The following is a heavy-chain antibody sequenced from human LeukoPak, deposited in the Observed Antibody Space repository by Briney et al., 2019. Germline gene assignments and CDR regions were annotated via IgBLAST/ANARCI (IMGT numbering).Heavy chain of an antibody. CDR3: AKDSRSSNYYYGLDV. Sequence: PGGSLRLSCAASGFPFSSYGMHWVRQAPGKGLEWVSFISYDGANKYYADSVKGRFTISRDNSKNTLYLQMNSLRGDDTGMYFCAKDSRSSNYYYGLDVWGQGTTVTVSS. J-gene: IGHJ6*02. V-gene: IGHV3-30*02. CDR1: GFPFSSYG. CDR2: ISYDGANK. D-gene: IGHD6-13*01.